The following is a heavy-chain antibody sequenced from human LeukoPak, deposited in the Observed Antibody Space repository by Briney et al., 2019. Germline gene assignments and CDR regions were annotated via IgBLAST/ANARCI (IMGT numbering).Heavy chain of an antibody. CDR2: IKEDGSEE. Sequence: PGGSLRLSCAASGFTFSSYIMTWVRQAPGKGLEWVANIKEDGSEEYYVDSLKGRFTISRDNAKNSLYLQMNSLRAEDTALYYCARDLSSPYCSGGSCYSASDYWGQGTLVTVSS. CDR3: ARDLSSPYCSGGSCYSASDY. D-gene: IGHD2-15*01. V-gene: IGHV3-7*03. J-gene: IGHJ4*02. CDR1: GFTFSSYI.